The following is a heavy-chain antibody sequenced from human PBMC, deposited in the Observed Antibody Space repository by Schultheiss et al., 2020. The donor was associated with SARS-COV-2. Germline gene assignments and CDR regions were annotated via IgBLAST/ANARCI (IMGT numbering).Heavy chain of an antibody. CDR1: GGTFSSYA. V-gene: IGHV1-18*01. D-gene: IGHD3-10*01. CDR2: ISAYNGKT. CDR3: AREAGDPSAPPLYYFDY. Sequence: ASVKVSCKASGGTFSSYAISWVRQAPGQGLEWMGWISAYNGKTNYPQKLQGRVTMTTDTSTSTAYMDLRSLRSDDTAVYYCAREAGDPSAPPLYYFDYWGQGTLVTVSS. J-gene: IGHJ4*02.